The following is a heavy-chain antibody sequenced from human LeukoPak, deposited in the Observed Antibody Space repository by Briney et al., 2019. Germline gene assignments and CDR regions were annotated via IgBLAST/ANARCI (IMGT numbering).Heavy chain of an antibody. Sequence: PGGSLRLSCAASGFTFSSYGMHWVRQAPGKGLEWVAFIRYDGSNKYYADSVKGRFTISRDNSKNTLYLQMNSLRAEDTAVYYCASQALVGATRALDYWGQGTLVTVSS. CDR2: IRYDGSNK. CDR1: GFTFSSYG. J-gene: IGHJ4*02. V-gene: IGHV3-30*02. CDR3: ASQALVGATRALDY. D-gene: IGHD1-26*01.